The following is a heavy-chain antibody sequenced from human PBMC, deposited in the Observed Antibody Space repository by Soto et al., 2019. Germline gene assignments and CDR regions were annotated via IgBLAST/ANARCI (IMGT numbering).Heavy chain of an antibody. V-gene: IGHV1-3*04. CDR2: INTGNGDT. Sequence: ASVKVSCKASGYTFTSYAMHWVRQAPGHRLEWMGWINTGNGDTKFSQKFRGRVTLTRDTSADTANMELSSLTSEDTAVYYCARSEFPTEGNGLDFCGQGTLVTVSS. CDR1: GYTFTSYA. D-gene: IGHD2-21*01. CDR3: ARSEFPTEGNGLDF. J-gene: IGHJ4*02.